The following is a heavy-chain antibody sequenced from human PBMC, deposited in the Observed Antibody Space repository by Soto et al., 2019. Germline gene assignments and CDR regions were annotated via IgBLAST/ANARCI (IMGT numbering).Heavy chain of an antibody. J-gene: IGHJ4*02. D-gene: IGHD2-15*01. CDR1: GSPFSTTGVG. V-gene: IGHV2-5*02. CDR3: AHENYCSGGGCPHMYFDS. Sequence: SGPTVVNPTETLTLTCSFSGSPFSTTGVGVGWIRQPPGKALEWLALVYWDNDKRYSPSLQSRLTITKDTFRNQVVLTMTNMDPADTATYFCAHENYCSGGGCPHMYFDSWGQGALVTVSS. CDR2: VYWDNDK.